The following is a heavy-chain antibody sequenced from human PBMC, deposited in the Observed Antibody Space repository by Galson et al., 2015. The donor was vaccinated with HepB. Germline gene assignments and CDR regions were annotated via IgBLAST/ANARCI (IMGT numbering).Heavy chain of an antibody. J-gene: IGHJ3*02. Sequence: SVKVSCKASGGTFSSYAISWVRQAPGQGLEWMGGIIPIFGTANYAQKFQGRVTITADESTSTAYMELSSLRSEDTAVYYCARGVRLRYVDRLPLTDDAFDIWGHGTMVTVSS. CDR2: IIPIFGTA. V-gene: IGHV1-69*13. CDR1: GGTFSSYA. CDR3: ARGVRLRYVDRLPLTDDAFDI. D-gene: IGHD3-9*01.